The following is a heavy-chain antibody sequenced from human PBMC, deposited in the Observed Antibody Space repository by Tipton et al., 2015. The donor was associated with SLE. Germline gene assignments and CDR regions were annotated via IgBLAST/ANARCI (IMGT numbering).Heavy chain of an antibody. CDR2: IYTDGSRI. J-gene: IGHJ4*02. D-gene: IGHD3-10*01. V-gene: IGHV3-74*01. Sequence: SLRLSCAASGFTFSNFWMHWVRQAPGKGLVWVSRIYTDGSRIHYADSVKGRFTISRDNAKNTLYLQMNSLRAEDTAVYYCASASRAAYDSGSSFAYWGQGTLVTVSS. CDR1: GFTFSNFW. CDR3: ASASRAAYDSGSSFAY.